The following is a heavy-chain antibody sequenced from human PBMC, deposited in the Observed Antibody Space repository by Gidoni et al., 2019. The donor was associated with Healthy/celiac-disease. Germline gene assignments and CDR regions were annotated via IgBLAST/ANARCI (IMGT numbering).Heavy chain of an antibody. CDR3: AHRRGSSYGMDV. V-gene: IGHV2-5*02. D-gene: IGHD6-13*01. CDR1: GLSLSTSGVG. Sequence: QITLKESGPTLVKPTQTLTLTCTFSGLSLSTSGVGVGWIRQPPGKALEWLALIYWDDNQRYTPALKSRITITKDTTKNQVVLTMTNMDPVDTATYYWAHRRGSSYGMDVWGQGTTVTVSS. CDR2: IYWDDNQ. J-gene: IGHJ6*02.